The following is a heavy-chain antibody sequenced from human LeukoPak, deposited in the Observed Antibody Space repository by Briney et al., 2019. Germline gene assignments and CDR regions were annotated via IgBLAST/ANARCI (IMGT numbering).Heavy chain of an antibody. CDR3: AREGPSGYDWGLIDY. J-gene: IGHJ4*02. V-gene: IGHV1-69*13. D-gene: IGHD5-12*01. Sequence: ASVKVSCKASGGTFSSYAISWVRQAPGQGLELMGAIIPIFGTANYAQKFQGRVTITADESTSTAYMELSSLRSEDTAVYYCAREGPSGYDWGLIDYWGQGTLVTVSS. CDR2: IIPIFGTA. CDR1: GGTFSSYA.